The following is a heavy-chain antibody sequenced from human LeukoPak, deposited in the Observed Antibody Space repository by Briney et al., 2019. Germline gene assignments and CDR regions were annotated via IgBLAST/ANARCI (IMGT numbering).Heavy chain of an antibody. Sequence: SETLSLTCTVSGGSISNYYWSWIRQPPGKGLEWIGYIYTSGSTNYNPSLKSRVTMSVDTSKNQFSLKLSSVTAADTAVYYCARGYYYYHYMDVWGKGTTVTVSS. CDR1: GGSISNYY. CDR3: ARGYYYYHYMDV. J-gene: IGHJ6*03. CDR2: IYTSGST. V-gene: IGHV4-4*08.